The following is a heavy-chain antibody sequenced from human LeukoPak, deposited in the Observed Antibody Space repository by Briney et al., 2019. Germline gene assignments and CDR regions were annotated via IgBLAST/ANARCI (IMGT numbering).Heavy chain of an antibody. CDR1: GGTFSSYA. V-gene: IGHV1-69*13. CDR2: IIPIFGTA. J-gene: IGHJ4*02. D-gene: IGHD6-19*01. Sequence: ASVTVSCKASGGTFSSYAISWVRQAPGQGLEWMGGIIPIFGTANYAQKFQGRVTITADESTSTAYMELSSLRSEDTAVYYCARVGTGGWYFDYWGQGTLVTVSS. CDR3: ARVGTGGWYFDY.